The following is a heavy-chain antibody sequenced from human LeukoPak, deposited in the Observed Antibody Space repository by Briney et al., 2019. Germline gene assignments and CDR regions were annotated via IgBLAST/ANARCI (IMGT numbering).Heavy chain of an antibody. D-gene: IGHD6-13*01. V-gene: IGHV3-21*06. CDR2: ISGSSSYI. Sequence: GGSLRLSCAASGFTFSSYGMSWVRQPPGKGLEWVSCISGSSSYIKYADSLKGRFTISRDNAKNFLYLQMTSLRAEDTGVYYCARAYSSGWYVMDVWGKGTTVTISS. CDR1: GFTFSSYG. CDR3: ARAYSSGWYVMDV. J-gene: IGHJ6*04.